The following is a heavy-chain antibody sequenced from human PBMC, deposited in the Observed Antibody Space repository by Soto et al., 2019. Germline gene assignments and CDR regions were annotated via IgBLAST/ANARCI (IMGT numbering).Heavy chain of an antibody. CDR1: GASVSSNNW. D-gene: IGHD1-1*01. CDR2: IYHTGTT. CDR3: ARGPPTINELDV. Sequence: QVQLQESGPGLVRPSGTLSLTCDVSGASVSSNNWWTWVRQSPGTGLEWIGEIYHTGTTNYSPSLKSRVTLYVDKSKNQFSLKLTSVTAADTGVFFCARGPPTINELDVWGQGTVVTVSS. V-gene: IGHV4-4*02. J-gene: IGHJ3*01.